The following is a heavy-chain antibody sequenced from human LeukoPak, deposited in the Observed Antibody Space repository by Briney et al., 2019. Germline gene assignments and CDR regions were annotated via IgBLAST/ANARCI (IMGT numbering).Heavy chain of an antibody. J-gene: IGHJ4*02. D-gene: IGHD5-24*01. CDR3: AKGRDYFFDY. V-gene: IGHV3-30*02. CDR2: IGYDGSNK. Sequence: GGSLRLSCAASGFIFSSYGMDWVRQAPGEGLEWVAFIGYDGSNKWHADSVKGRFTISRDNSKNTLYLQMNSLRAEDTAVYYCAKGRDYFFDYWGQGTLVTVSS. CDR1: GFIFSSYG.